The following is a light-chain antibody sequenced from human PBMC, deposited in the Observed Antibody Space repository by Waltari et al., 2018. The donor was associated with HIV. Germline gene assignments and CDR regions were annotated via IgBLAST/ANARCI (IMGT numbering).Light chain of an antibody. V-gene: IGLV3-1*01. CDR3: QTWDNDIAV. Sequence: SYELTQPPSMSVSPGQTASITCSGDKLGDEFVYWYQQRPGQSPVMVIYQDSERPSGIPVRFSGSNSGNTATLTISGTQATDEADYYCQTWDNDIAVFGGGTKLTVL. CDR2: QDS. CDR1: KLGDEF. J-gene: IGLJ2*01.